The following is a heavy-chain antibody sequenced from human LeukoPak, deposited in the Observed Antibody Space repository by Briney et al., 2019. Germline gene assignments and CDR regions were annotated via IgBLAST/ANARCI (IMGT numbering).Heavy chain of an antibody. V-gene: IGHV3-74*01. CDR3: TREDNWYFDL. J-gene: IGHJ2*01. CDR1: GFTFSSYW. Sequence: GSLRLSCAASGFTFSSYWMHWVRQAPGKGLVWVSRINTDGSRTDYADSVKGRFTISRDNAKNTLYLQMNSLRAEDTAVYYCTREDNWYFDLWGRGTLVTVSS. CDR2: INTDGSRT.